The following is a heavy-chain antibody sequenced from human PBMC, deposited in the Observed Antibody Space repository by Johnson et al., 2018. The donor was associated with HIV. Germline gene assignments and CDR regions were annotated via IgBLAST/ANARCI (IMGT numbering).Heavy chain of an antibody. D-gene: IGHD1-26*01. J-gene: IGHJ3*01. CDR3: ARDQYRGSHRRPGAFDV. Sequence: QVQLVESGGGVVQPGRSLRLSCAASGFTFSSYAMHWVRQAPGKGLEWVAVISYDGSNKYYADSVKGRFTISRDNSKNTLYLQMNSLRAEDTAVYYCARDQYRGSHRRPGAFDVWGQGTMVTVSS. V-gene: IGHV3-30*04. CDR1: GFTFSSYA. CDR2: ISYDGSNK.